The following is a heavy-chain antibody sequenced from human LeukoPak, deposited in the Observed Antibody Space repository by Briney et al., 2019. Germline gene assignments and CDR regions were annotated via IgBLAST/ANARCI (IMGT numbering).Heavy chain of an antibody. Sequence: SETLSLTCTVSGGSISSSSYYWGWIRQPPGKGLEWIGSIYYSGSTYYNPSLKSRVTISVDTSKNQFSLKLSSVTAADTAVYYCASTKTPYYDFWSGYYPHDAFDIWGQGTMVTVSS. D-gene: IGHD3-3*01. CDR3: ASTKTPYYDFWSGYYPHDAFDI. CDR1: GGSISSSSYY. J-gene: IGHJ3*02. CDR2: IYYSGST. V-gene: IGHV4-39*01.